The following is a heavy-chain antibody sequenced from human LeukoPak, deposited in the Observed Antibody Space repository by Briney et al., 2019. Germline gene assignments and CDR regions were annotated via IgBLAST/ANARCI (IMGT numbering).Heavy chain of an antibody. D-gene: IGHD3-22*01. CDR2: ISAYNGNT. CDR3: AREGYYDSSVGY. Sequence: ASVKVSCKVSGYTLTELSIHWVRQAPGQGLEWMGWISAYNGNTNYAQKLQGRVTMTTDTSTSTAYMELRSLRSDDTAVYYCAREGYYDSSVGYWGQGTLVTVSS. V-gene: IGHV1-18*01. CDR1: GYTLTELS. J-gene: IGHJ4*02.